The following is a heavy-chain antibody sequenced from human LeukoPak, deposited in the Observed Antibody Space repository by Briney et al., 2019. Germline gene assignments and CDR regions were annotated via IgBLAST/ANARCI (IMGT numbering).Heavy chain of an antibody. CDR2: ISSSSSYI. V-gene: IGHV3-21*01. D-gene: IGHD2-2*01. CDR1: GFTFSSYS. Sequence: GGSLGLSCAASGFTFSSYSMNWVRQAPGKGLEWVSSISSSSSYIYYADSVKGRFTISRDNAKNSLYLQMNSLRAEDTAVYYCARALRSSTSWKDDYWGQGTLVTVSS. CDR3: ARALRSSTSWKDDY. J-gene: IGHJ4*02.